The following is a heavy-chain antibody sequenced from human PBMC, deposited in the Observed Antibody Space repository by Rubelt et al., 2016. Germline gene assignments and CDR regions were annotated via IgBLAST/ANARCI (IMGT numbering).Heavy chain of an antibody. D-gene: IGHD2-8*01. CDR2: INPSGGNT. V-gene: IGHV1-46*01. Sequence: GDSVGISCKASGYTFISHYIHWVRQAPGQGPEWMGIINPSGGNTNYAQKFQGRVTMTRDTSTSTVFMELSSLRSEDTALYYCARGLACNSGACWGSGMDVWGQGTTVTVSS. J-gene: IGHJ6*02. CDR3: ARGLACNSGACWGSGMDV. CDR1: GYTFISHY.